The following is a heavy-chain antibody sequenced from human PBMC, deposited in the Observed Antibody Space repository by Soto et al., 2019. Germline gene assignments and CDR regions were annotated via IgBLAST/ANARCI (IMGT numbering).Heavy chain of an antibody. CDR2: IYYSGST. Sequence: QVQLQESGPGLVKPSQTLSLTCTVSGGSISSGGYYWSWIRQHPGKGLEWIGYIYYSGSTYYNPSLKSRVTISVDTSKNQFSLKLSSVTAADTAVYYCARGAVYCRSTSCYYSQNRGAFDIWGQGTMVTVSS. V-gene: IGHV4-31*03. D-gene: IGHD2-2*01. J-gene: IGHJ3*02. CDR3: ARGAVYCRSTSCYYSQNRGAFDI. CDR1: GGSISSGGYY.